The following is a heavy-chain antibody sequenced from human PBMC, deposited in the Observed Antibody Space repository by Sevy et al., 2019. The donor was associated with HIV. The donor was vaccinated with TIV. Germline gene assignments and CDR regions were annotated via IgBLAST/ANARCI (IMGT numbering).Heavy chain of an antibody. CDR3: ASGSYSSGWYLYYGMDV. V-gene: IGHV1-2*06. J-gene: IGHJ6*02. CDR2: INPNSGDT. CDR1: GYTFTGYY. Sequence: ASVKVSCKASGYTFTGYYMHWVRQAPGQGLEWMGRINPNSGDTNYAQKFQGRVTMTRDTSISTAYMELSRLRSDDTAVYYCASGSYSSGWYLYYGMDVWGQGTTVTVSS. D-gene: IGHD6-19*01.